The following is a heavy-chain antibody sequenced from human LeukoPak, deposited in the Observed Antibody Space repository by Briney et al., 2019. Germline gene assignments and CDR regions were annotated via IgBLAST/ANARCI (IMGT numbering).Heavy chain of an antibody. CDR3: ARGRSTSCYARVCLVYYYYGMDV. CDR1: GGSFSGYY. V-gene: IGHV4-34*01. J-gene: IGHJ6*02. D-gene: IGHD2-2*01. CDR2: INHSGST. Sequence: KPSETLSLTCAVYGGSFSGYYWSWIRQPPGKGLEWIGEINHSGSTNYNPSLKSRVTISVDTSKNQFSLKLSSVTAADTAVYYCARGRSTSCYARVCLVYYYYGMDVWGQGTTVTVSS.